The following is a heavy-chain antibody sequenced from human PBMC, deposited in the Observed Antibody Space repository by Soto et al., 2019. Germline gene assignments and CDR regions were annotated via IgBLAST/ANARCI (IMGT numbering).Heavy chain of an antibody. V-gene: IGHV3-53*01. J-gene: IGHJ5*02. Sequence: LRLSCAASGFTVSSNYMSWVRQAPGKGLEWVSVIYSGGSTYYADSVKGRFTISRDNSKNTLYLQMNSLRAEDTAVYYCAREVVQLWPRGSNWFDPWGQGTLVTVSS. CDR2: IYSGGST. CDR3: AREVVQLWPRGSNWFDP. D-gene: IGHD5-18*01. CDR1: GFTVSSNY.